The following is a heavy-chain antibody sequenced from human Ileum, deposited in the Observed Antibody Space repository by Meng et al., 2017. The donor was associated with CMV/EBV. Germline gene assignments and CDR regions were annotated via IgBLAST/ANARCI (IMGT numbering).Heavy chain of an antibody. D-gene: IGHD6-13*01. Sequence: SCAASGFIFSDYCMAWIRQAPGKGLEWVSYINGNGDTIYYIDSVKGRFTISRDNAKNSLYLQMNSLGDDDTAIYYCARFIIAATGPRDWGQGTLVTVSS. V-gene: IGHV3-11*01. CDR2: INGNGDTI. J-gene: IGHJ4*02. CDR3: ARFIIAATGPRD. CDR1: GFIFSDYC.